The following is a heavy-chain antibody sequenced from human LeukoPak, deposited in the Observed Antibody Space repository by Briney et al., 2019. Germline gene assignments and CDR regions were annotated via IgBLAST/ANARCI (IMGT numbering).Heavy chain of an antibody. V-gene: IGHV3-53*01. D-gene: IGHD3-16*01. CDR1: GFTVSNSY. CDR3: ARGGAPGGFDY. Sequence: GGSLRLSCAASGFTVSNSYMAWVRQAPGKGLEWVSFIYNSGTTSHTDSVKGRFTISRDNSKNTLYLQMNTLRDDDTALYYCARGGAPGGFDYWGQGTLVTVSS. CDR2: IYNSGTT. J-gene: IGHJ4*02.